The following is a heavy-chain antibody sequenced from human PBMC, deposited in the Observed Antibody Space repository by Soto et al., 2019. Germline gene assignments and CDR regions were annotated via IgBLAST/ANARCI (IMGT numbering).Heavy chain of an antibody. CDR3: AKDLTWSGVGRGFDY. V-gene: IGHV3-9*01. CDR1: GFTFDDYA. D-gene: IGHD3-3*01. Sequence: EVQLVESGGNLVQPGRSLRLSCATSGFTFDDYAMNWVRQAPGKGLEWVSGIGWNSGIIGYADSVKGGFTISRDNAKNALDLQMHSLRREDPGLYYWAKDLTWSGVGRGFDYWGQGTLVTVSS. J-gene: IGHJ4*02. CDR2: IGWNSGII.